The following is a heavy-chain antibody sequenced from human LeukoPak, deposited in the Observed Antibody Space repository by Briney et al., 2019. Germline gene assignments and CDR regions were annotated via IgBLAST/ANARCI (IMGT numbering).Heavy chain of an antibody. CDR2: INPNNGGT. J-gene: IGHJ3*02. Sequence: ASVKVSCKASGYTFTGNYLHWVRQAPGQGLEWMGGINPNNGGTNYGQKFRGRVTMTRDTSTTTAYMELSRLRSDDAALYYCAREKYYYDSSGPHGFDIWGQGTMVTVSS. V-gene: IGHV1-2*02. D-gene: IGHD3-22*01. CDR3: AREKYYYDSSGPHGFDI. CDR1: GYTFTGNY.